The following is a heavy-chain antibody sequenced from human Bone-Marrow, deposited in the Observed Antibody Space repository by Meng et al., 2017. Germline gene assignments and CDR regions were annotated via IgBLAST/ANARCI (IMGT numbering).Heavy chain of an antibody. Sequence: SLKISCAASGFTFSSYEMNWVRQAPGKGLEWVSGIFWNSGKTGYADSVRGRFTISRDNAKNSLHLQMNSLRAEDMALYYCVKDITPGGADVWGQGTTVTVSS. CDR2: IFWNSGKT. V-gene: IGHV3-9*03. CDR1: GFTFSSYE. D-gene: IGHD1-14*01. CDR3: VKDITPGGADV. J-gene: IGHJ6*02.